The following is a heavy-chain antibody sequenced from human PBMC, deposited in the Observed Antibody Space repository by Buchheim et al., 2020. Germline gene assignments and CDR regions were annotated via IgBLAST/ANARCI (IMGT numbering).Heavy chain of an antibody. Sequence: EVQLLDSGGDLVQPGGSLRLSCAASGFTFSNYAMSWVRQAPGKGLDWVSTIHGSGDATSYADSVKGRFTISRDNSKNTLFLQMNSLRDEDTAVYYCARDLIGSSSWYDYYYGMDVWGQGTT. J-gene: IGHJ6*02. CDR2: IHGSGDAT. D-gene: IGHD6-13*01. V-gene: IGHV3-23*01. CDR3: ARDLIGSSSWYDYYYGMDV. CDR1: GFTFSNYA.